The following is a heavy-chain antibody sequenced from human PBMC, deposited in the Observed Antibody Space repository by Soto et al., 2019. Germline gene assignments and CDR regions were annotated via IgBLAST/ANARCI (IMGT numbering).Heavy chain of an antibody. CDR1: GGTFSSYT. D-gene: IGHD4-17*01. V-gene: IGHV1-69*02. J-gene: IGHJ5*02. Sequence: QVQLVQSGAEVKKPGSSVKVSCKASGGTFSSYTISWVRQAPGQGLEWMGRIIPILGIANYAQKFQGRVTIXXDXSXITAYMELSSLRSEDTAVYYCARGPYGDYAGGWFDPWGQGTLVTVSS. CDR2: IIPILGIA. CDR3: ARGPYGDYAGGWFDP.